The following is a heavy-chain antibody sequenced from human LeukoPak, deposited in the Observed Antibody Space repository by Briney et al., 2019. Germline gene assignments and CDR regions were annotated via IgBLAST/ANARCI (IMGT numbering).Heavy chain of an antibody. CDR3: ARDIRSIYFDL. D-gene: IGHD2-2*01. Sequence: GGSLRLSCAASGFTFSNYAMHWVRQAPGKGLEWVAVIYYDGSNKYYADSVKGQFTISRDNSKSTLYLQINSVRADDTAVYYCARDIRSIYFDLWGQGTLVTVSS. V-gene: IGHV3-30-3*01. CDR2: IYYDGSNK. CDR1: GFTFSNYA. J-gene: IGHJ4*02.